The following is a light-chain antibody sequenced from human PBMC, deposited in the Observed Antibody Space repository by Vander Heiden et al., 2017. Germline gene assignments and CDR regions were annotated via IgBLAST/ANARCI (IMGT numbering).Light chain of an antibody. J-gene: IGKJ3*01. Sequence: EIVMTQSPATLPVSPGARATIACRASQRVSSNLAWYQQKPGQAPRLLIYGASTRATGIPARFSGSGSGTEFTLTISILQSEDFAVYCCQQYNNWPFTFGPGTKVDIK. CDR3: QQYNNWPFT. CDR1: QRVSSN. CDR2: GAS. V-gene: IGKV3-15*01.